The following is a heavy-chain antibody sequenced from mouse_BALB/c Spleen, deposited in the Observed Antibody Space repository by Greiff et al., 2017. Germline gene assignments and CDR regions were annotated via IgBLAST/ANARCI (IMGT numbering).Heavy chain of an antibody. CDR3: ANDYGSSPYAMDY. CDR2: IWRGGST. Sequence: VQLQQSGPSLVQPSQSLSITCTVSGFSLTSYGVHWVRQSPGKGLEWLGVIWRGGSTDYNAAFMSRLSITKDNSKSQVFFKMNSLQADDTAIYYCANDYGSSPYAMDYWGQGTSVTVSS. CDR1: GFSLTSYG. D-gene: IGHD1-1*01. J-gene: IGHJ4*01. V-gene: IGHV2-5-1*01.